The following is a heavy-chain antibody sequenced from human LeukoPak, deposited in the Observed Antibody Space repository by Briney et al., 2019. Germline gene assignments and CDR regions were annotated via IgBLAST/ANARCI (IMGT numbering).Heavy chain of an antibody. CDR2: ISSSSSTI. CDR1: GFTFSSYS. CDR3: AGTDALYYYGMDV. V-gene: IGHV3-48*01. Sequence: GGSLRLSCAASGFTFSSYSMNWVRQAPGKGLEWVSYISSSSSTIYYADSVKGRFTISRDNAKNSLYLQMNSLRAEDTAVYYCAGTDALYYYGMDVWGRGTTVTVSS. J-gene: IGHJ6*02.